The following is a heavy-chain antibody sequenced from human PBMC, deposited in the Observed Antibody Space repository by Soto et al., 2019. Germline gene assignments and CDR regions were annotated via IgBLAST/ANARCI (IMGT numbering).Heavy chain of an antibody. D-gene: IGHD3-3*01. V-gene: IGHV3-15*01. CDR3: TTPFYDFWSGYFARWYYLDY. Sequence: EVQLVESGGGLVKPGGSLRLSCAASGFTFSNAWMSWVRQAPGKGLEWVGRIKSKTDGGTTDYAAPVKGRFTISRDDSKNTLYLQMNSLKTEDTAVYYCTTPFYDFWSGYFARWYYLDYWGQGTLVTVSS. CDR2: IKSKTDGGTT. CDR1: GFTFSNAW. J-gene: IGHJ4*02.